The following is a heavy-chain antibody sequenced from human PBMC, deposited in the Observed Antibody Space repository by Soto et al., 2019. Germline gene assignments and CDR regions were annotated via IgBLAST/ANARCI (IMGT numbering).Heavy chain of an antibody. CDR2: ISATGGSA. CDR3: AKGTTAVYCFDF. D-gene: IGHD2-15*01. CDR1: GFTFSSYA. Sequence: DVQLLESGGGLVQPGGSLRLSCAASGFTFSSYAMSWVRQAPGKGLEWVSAISATGGSAFYADSVKGRFTISRDNSKKTVFLQIDSLVTEDTAVYYCAKGTTAVYCFDFWGQGTLVTVSS. J-gene: IGHJ4*02. V-gene: IGHV3-23*01.